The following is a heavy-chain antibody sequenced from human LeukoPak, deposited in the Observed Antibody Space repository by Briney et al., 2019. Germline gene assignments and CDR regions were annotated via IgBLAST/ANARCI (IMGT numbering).Heavy chain of an antibody. CDR3: ARRGSGGYFTI. V-gene: IGHV1-69*13. D-gene: IGHD5-12*01. J-gene: IGHJ4*02. CDR2: IVPAFGTT. Sequence: SVKVSCKASGGTFSNDGISWVRQSPGQRFEWMGVIVPAFGTTNYAQKFQGRVTITADASASTVYMELSSLTSQDTAIYYCARRGSGGYFTIWGQGALATVSS. CDR1: GGTFSNDG.